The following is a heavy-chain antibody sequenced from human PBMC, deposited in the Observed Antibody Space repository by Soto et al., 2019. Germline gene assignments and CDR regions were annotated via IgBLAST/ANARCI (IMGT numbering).Heavy chain of an antibody. D-gene: IGHD3-10*01. V-gene: IGHV4-30-4*01. CDR1: GGSISIGDYY. CDR2: IYYSGST. J-gene: IGHJ1*01. CDR3: VGENVILSKDEYFQH. Sequence: QVQLQVSGPGLVKPSQTLSLTCTVSGGSISIGDYYWSCIRQPPGKGLEWIGYIYYSGSTYYNPSLKSRVTISVDTSKNQVSLTLSSVTAADTAVYYCVGENVILSKDEYFQHWGQGTLVTVSS.